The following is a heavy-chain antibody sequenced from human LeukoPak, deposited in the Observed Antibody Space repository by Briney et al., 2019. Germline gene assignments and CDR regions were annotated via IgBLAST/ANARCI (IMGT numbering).Heavy chain of an antibody. V-gene: IGHV1-69*13. D-gene: IGHD3-9*01. CDR2: IIPIFGTA. CDR1: GYTFTSYG. J-gene: IGHJ6*02. CDR3: ARDAETGYYVV. Sequence: VASVKVSCKASGYTFTSYGISWVRQAPGQGLEWMGGIIPIFGTANYAQKFQGRVTITADESTSTAYMELSSLRSEDTAVYYCARDAETGYYVVWGQGTTVTVSS.